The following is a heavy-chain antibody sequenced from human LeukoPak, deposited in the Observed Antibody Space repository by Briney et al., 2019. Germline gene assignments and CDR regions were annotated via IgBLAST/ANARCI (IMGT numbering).Heavy chain of an antibody. D-gene: IGHD6-6*01. CDR1: GFTFDDYA. CDR3: AKAIKYSSSSGAFDI. V-gene: IGHV3-9*01. J-gene: IGHJ3*02. CDR2: ISWNSGSI. Sequence: GGSLRLSCAASGFTFDDYAMHWVRQAPGKGLEWVSGISWNSGSIGYADSVKGRFTISRDNAKNSLYLQMNSLRAEDTALYYCAKAIKYSSSSGAFDIWGQGTMVTVSS.